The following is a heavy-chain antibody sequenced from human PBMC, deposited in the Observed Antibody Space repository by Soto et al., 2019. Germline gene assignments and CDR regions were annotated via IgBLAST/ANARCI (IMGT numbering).Heavy chain of an antibody. J-gene: IGHJ6*03. CDR2: ISSSSSTI. Sequence: GGSLRLSCAASGFTFSSYSMNWVRQAPGKGLEWVSYISSSSSTIYYADSVKGRFTISRDNAKNSLYLQMNSLRAEDTAVYYCARDWMGYCSGGSCYVGYYYYYMDVWGKGTTVTVSS. CDR3: ARDWMGYCSGGSCYVGYYYYYMDV. D-gene: IGHD2-15*01. CDR1: GFTFSSYS. V-gene: IGHV3-48*01.